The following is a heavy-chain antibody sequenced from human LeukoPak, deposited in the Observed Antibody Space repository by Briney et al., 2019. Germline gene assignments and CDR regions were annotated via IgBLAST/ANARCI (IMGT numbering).Heavy chain of an antibody. CDR2: IYHSGST. CDR3: ARDLDYYDSSGYYSGWFDP. CDR1: GYSISSGYY. D-gene: IGHD3-22*01. Sequence: NSSETLSLTCTVSGYSISSGYYWGWIRQPPGKGLEWIGSIYHSGSTYSNPSLKSRVTISVDTSKNQFSLKLSSVTAADTAVYYCARDLDYYDSSGYYSGWFDPWGQGTLVTVPS. J-gene: IGHJ5*02. V-gene: IGHV4-38-2*02.